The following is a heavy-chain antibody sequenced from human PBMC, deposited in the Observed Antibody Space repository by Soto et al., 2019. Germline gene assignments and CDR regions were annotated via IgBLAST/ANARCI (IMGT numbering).Heavy chain of an antibody. Sequence: SETLSLTCTVSGGSISSYYWSWIRQPPGKGLEWIGYIYYSGSTNYNPSLKSRVTISVDTSKNQFSLKLSSVTAADTAVYYCARGRGVRGANYYYYGMDVWGQGTTVTVSS. V-gene: IGHV4-59*01. J-gene: IGHJ6*02. CDR2: IYYSGST. D-gene: IGHD3-10*01. CDR3: ARGRGVRGANYYYYGMDV. CDR1: GGSISSYY.